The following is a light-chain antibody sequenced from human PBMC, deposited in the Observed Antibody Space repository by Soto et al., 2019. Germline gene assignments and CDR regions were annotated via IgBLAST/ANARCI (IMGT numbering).Light chain of an antibody. CDR1: SSDVGGYNY. J-gene: IGLJ1*01. CDR2: DVT. Sequence: QSALTHPASVSGAPGQSITISCAGTSSDVGGYNYVSWYQQLPGKAPQLVIYDVTHRPSGVSDRFSGSRSGNTASLTISGLQAEDEADYYCTSFTSGSTPYVLGTGTKVTVL. CDR3: TSFTSGSTPYV. V-gene: IGLV2-14*03.